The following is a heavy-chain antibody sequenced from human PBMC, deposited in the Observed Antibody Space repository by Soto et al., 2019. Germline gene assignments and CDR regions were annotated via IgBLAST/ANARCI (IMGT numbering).Heavy chain of an antibody. D-gene: IGHD3-3*01. CDR3: ARGGGVGVSGSAAFDM. J-gene: IGHJ3*02. CDR2: INPATGAA. CDR1: GYPVTAYY. Sequence: QLHLVQSGAVVKKPGASVTVSCSASGYPVTAYYMHWVRQAPGRGLEWMGGINPATGAAKYTQTFRGRVTMARDTSTSTVFMVLSGLTSEDPAVFYWARGGGVGVSGSAAFDMWGQGTLVTVSS. V-gene: IGHV1-2*02.